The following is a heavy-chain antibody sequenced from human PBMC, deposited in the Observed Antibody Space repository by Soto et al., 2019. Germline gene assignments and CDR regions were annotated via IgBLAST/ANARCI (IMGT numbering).Heavy chain of an antibody. CDR2: ISGYNGNT. Sequence: QVQLVQSGAEVKKPGASVKVSCKASGYTFTSYGISWVRQAPGQGLEWMGWISGYNGNTNYAQKLQGRVTITTDTATSTAYMELRSLRSDDPAVYYCARAGGRATVKGPVVYMDVWGKGTTVTVAS. V-gene: IGHV1-18*01. CDR3: ARAGGRATVKGPVVYMDV. D-gene: IGHD4-4*01. CDR1: GYTFTSYG. J-gene: IGHJ6*03.